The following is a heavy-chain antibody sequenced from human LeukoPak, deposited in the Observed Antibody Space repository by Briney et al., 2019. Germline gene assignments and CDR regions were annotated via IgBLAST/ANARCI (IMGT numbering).Heavy chain of an antibody. CDR3: AKGNGYSNQNWFDP. Sequence: SETLSLTCTVSGGSISSGGYYWSWIRQHPGKGLEWIGYIYHSGSTYYNPSLKSPVTISVDPTKNQFSLKLSSVTAADTAVYYGAKGNGYSNQNWFDPWGQGTLVTVSS. V-gene: IGHV4-31*01. CDR1: GGSISSGGYY. J-gene: IGHJ5*02. D-gene: IGHD4-11*01. CDR2: IYHSGST.